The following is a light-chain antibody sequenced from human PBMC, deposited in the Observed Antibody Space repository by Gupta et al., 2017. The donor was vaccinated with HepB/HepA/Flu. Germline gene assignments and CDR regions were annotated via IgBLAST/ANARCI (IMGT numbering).Light chain of an antibody. J-gene: IGKJ1*01. CDR3: QQYGTAEET. CDR1: QSISDAF. CDR2: GTS. V-gene: IGKV3-20*01. Sequence: EIVLTQSPGNLSLSLGERATLSCGASQSISDAFLAWYQQKPGQAPRLLIYGTSSRATGIPDRFTGSGSGTDFTLTIXRLEPEDIAVYYCQQYGTAEETFGXGTKVEIK.